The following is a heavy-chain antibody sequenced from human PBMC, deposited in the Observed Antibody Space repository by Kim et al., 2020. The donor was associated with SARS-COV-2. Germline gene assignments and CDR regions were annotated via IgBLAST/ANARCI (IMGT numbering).Heavy chain of an antibody. CDR3: ARGYSSSWYVGYFDY. V-gene: IGHV4-59*09. J-gene: IGHJ4*02. D-gene: IGHD6-13*01. Sequence: PSRKGRVTISVDTSKNQFSLKLSSVTAADTAVYYCARGYSSSWYVGYFDYWGQGTLVTVSS.